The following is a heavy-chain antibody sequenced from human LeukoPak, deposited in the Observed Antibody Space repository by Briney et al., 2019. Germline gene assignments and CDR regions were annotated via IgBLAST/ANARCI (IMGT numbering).Heavy chain of an antibody. Sequence: PGGSLRLSCAASGFTFSVYEMNWVRQAPGKGLEWVSYISSSGSTIYYADSVKGRFTISRDNAKNSLYLQMNSLRAEDTAVYYCASIAAAGHYYYYYMDVWGKGTTVTISS. CDR2: ISSSGSTI. CDR1: GFTFSVYE. V-gene: IGHV3-48*03. D-gene: IGHD6-13*01. CDR3: ASIAAAGHYYYYYMDV. J-gene: IGHJ6*03.